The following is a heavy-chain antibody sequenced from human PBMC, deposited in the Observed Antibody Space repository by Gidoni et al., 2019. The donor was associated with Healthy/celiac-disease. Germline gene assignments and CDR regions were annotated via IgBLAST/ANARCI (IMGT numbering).Heavy chain of an antibody. Sequence: QLQLQESRPGLVKPSETLSLTCTVSGGSISSSSYYWGWIRPPPGKGLEWIGSIYYSGSTYYNPSLKSRVTISVDTSKNQFSLKLSSVTAADTAVYYCARVGGVTYYYDSSGYYPWGQGTLVTVSS. V-gene: IGHV4-39*07. CDR1: GGSISSSSYY. D-gene: IGHD3-22*01. J-gene: IGHJ5*02. CDR2: IYYSGST. CDR3: ARVGGVTYYYDSSGYYP.